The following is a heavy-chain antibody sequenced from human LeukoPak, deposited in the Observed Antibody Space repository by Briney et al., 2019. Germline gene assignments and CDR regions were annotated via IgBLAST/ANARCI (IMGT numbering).Heavy chain of an antibody. Sequence: ASVKVSCKASGYTFTSYGISWVRQAPGQGLEWMGWISIYNSNTNYAQKFQGRVTITTDTSTSTAYMELRSLRSDDTAVYYCARDGEYQMSNYYMDVWGKGTTVTVSS. CDR3: ARDGEYQMSNYYMDV. V-gene: IGHV1-18*01. J-gene: IGHJ6*03. CDR1: GYTFTSYG. CDR2: ISIYNSNT. D-gene: IGHD2-2*01.